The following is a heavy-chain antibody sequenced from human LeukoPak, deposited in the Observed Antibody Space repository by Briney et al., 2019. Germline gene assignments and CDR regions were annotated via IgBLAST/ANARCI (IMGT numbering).Heavy chain of an antibody. Sequence: GGSLRLSCAASGFTFRSYWMSWVRQAPGKGLEWVANIKQDGSEKYYVDSVKGRFTISRDNAKNSLYLQMNSLRAEDTAVYYCARDIGDPPFAYYYGMDVWGQGTTVTVSS. J-gene: IGHJ6*02. CDR3: ARDIGDPPFAYYYGMDV. CDR1: GFTFRSYW. D-gene: IGHD3-16*01. CDR2: IKQDGSEK. V-gene: IGHV3-7*05.